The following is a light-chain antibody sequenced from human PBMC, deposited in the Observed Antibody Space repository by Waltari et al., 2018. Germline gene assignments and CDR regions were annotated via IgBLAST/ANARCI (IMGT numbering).Light chain of an antibody. Sequence: QSALTQPASVSGSPGQSITISCTGTSSDVGGYNYVSWSLQHPGKAPKIIIYDVSNRPSGVSKRFSGSKSGNTASLTISGLQAEDEADYYCSSYTTSSTLVFGGGTKLTVL. CDR2: DVS. CDR3: SSYTTSSTLV. CDR1: SSDVGGYNY. J-gene: IGLJ2*01. V-gene: IGLV2-14*03.